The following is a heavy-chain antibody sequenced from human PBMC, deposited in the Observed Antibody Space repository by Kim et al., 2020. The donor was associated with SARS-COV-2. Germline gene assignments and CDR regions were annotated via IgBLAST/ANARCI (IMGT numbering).Heavy chain of an antibody. CDR3: VKDGFYCSGGSCVDYYYYGMDV. Sequence: GGSLRLSCSASGFTFSSYAMHWVRQAPGKGLEYVSAISRNGGSTYYADSVNGRFTISRDNSKNTLYLQMSRLRAEDTAVYYCVKDGFYCSGGSCVDYYYYGMDVWGQGTTVTVSS. D-gene: IGHD2-15*01. CDR1: GFTFSSYA. J-gene: IGHJ6*02. CDR2: ISRNGGST. V-gene: IGHV3-64D*09.